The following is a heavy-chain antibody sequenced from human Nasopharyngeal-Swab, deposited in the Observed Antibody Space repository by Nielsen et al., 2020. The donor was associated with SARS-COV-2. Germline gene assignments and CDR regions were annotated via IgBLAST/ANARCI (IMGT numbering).Heavy chain of an antibody. CDR3: AKDFSTGASGCLFD. Sequence: GESLKISCAASGFTFSNYGMHWVRQAPGKGLEWVTVIWFDGSKKYYADSVKGRFTVSRDNSKNTLYLQMSSLRAEDTAVYHCAKDFSTGASGCLFDWGQGTLVTASS. V-gene: IGHV3-33*06. D-gene: IGHD6-19*01. CDR1: GFTFSNYG. CDR2: IWFDGSKK. J-gene: IGHJ4*02.